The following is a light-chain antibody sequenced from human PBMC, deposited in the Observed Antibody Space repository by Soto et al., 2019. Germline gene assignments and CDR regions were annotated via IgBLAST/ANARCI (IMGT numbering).Light chain of an antibody. CDR3: SSYPGSSIDYV. J-gene: IGLJ1*01. CDR2: EVS. Sequence: QSALTQPASASGSPGQSITISCTGTSSDVGGYNYVSWYQQHPGKAPKLMIYEVSNRPSGVSHRFSGSKSGNTASLTISGLQAEDEADYYCSSYPGSSIDYVFGTGTKLTVL. CDR1: SSDVGGYNY. V-gene: IGLV2-14*01.